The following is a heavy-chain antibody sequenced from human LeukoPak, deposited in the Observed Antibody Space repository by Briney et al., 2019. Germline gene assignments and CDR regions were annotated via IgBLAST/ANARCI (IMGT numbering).Heavy chain of an antibody. J-gene: IGHJ4*02. Sequence: GGSLRLSCVASGFTFSSYWMSWVRQAPGKGLEWVANRKHDGSEIYYVDTAKGRFTISRDNAENSLYLQINSLRAEDTAVYYCARESTYNYAYALDFWGQGILVTVSS. D-gene: IGHD5-18*01. CDR1: GFTFSSYW. V-gene: IGHV3-7*01. CDR3: ARESTYNYAYALDF. CDR2: RKHDGSEI.